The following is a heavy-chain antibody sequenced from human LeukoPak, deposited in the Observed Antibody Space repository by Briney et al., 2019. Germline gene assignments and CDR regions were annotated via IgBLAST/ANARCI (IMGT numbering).Heavy chain of an antibody. J-gene: IGHJ4*02. CDR1: GFTFDDYS. D-gene: IGHD1-26*01. Sequence: GGSLGLSCAASGFTFDDYSMHWVRQAPGKGLEWVANIKEDGSEKYCVDSVKGRFTISRDNAKNSLYLQMNSLRAEDTAVYYCAKMYGGTYIGNWGQGTLVTVSA. V-gene: IGHV3-7*01. CDR3: AKMYGGTYIGN. CDR2: IKEDGSEK.